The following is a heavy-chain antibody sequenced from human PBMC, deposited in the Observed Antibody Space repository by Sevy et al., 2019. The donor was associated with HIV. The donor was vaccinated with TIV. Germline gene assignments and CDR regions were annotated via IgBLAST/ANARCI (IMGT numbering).Heavy chain of an antibody. CDR2: TYYRSKWYN. Sequence: QSQTLSLTCAISGDSVSSNSAAWNWIRQSPSRGLEWLGRTYYRSKWYNDYAVSVKSRITINPDTSKNHFTLQLNSVTPGDTVMYYCAREGGSDCSSTSSYRGGLFAAAVDYWGQGTLVTVSS. CDR3: AREGGSDCSSTSSYRGGLFAAAVDY. CDR1: GDSVSSNSAA. D-gene: IGHD2-2*02. J-gene: IGHJ4*02. V-gene: IGHV6-1*01.